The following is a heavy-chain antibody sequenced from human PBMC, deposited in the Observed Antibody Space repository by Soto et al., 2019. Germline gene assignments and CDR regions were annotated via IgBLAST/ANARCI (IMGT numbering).Heavy chain of an antibody. CDR3: AKGIDYDILTLDY. D-gene: IGHD3-9*01. CDR2: ISGSGGST. Sequence: EVQLLESGGGLVQPGGSLRLSCAASGFTFSSYAMSWVRQAPGKGLEWVSAISGSGGSTYCADSVKGRFTISRDNSKNTLYLQMNSLRAEDTAVYYCAKGIDYDILTLDYWGQGTLVTVSS. V-gene: IGHV3-23*01. J-gene: IGHJ4*02. CDR1: GFTFSSYA.